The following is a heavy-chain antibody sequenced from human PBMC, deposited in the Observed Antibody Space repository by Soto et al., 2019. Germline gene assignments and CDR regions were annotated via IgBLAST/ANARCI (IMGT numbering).Heavy chain of an antibody. J-gene: IGHJ4*02. Sequence: SETLSLTCXVSGASINTGGFYWSWVRQYPGKGLDWIGYGSHTGSRYLNPSLRSRITISLDTPNNHFSLRLTSVMAADTAVYYCARVKVTTESFDSWGQGSLVTVSS. CDR1: GASINTGGFY. D-gene: IGHD4-17*01. CDR2: GSHTGSR. V-gene: IGHV4-31*03. CDR3: ARVKVTTESFDS.